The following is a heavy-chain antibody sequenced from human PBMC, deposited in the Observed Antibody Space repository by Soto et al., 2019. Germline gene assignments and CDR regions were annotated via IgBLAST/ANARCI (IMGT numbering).Heavy chain of an antibody. V-gene: IGHV4-30-2*01. CDR3: ASGHVVAIAY. D-gene: IGHD2-21*01. CDR1: GGSISSGGSS. CDR2: IYHSGST. Sequence: SETLSLTCAVSGGSISSGGSSWNWIRQPPGKGLEWIGYIYHSGSTYYNPSLKSRVTISVDRSKNQFSLKLSSVTAADTAVYYCASGHVVAIAYWGQGTLVPVSS. J-gene: IGHJ4*02.